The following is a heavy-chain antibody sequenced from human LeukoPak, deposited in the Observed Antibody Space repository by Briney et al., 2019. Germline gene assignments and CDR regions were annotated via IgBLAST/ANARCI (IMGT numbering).Heavy chain of an antibody. CDR1: GGSISSCY. V-gene: IGHV4-59*01. CDR3: ARFRGYSYGDFDY. CDR2: IYYSGST. D-gene: IGHD5-18*01. J-gene: IGHJ4*02. Sequence: SETLSLTCTASGGSISSCYWGWIRQPPGKGLEWIGYIYYSGSTNYNPSLKSRVTISVDTSKNQFSLKLSSVTAADTAVYYCARFRGYSYGDFDYWGQGTLVTVSS.